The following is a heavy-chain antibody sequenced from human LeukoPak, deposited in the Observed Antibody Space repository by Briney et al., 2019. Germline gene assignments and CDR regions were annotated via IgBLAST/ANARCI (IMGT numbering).Heavy chain of an antibody. CDR2: ISAYNGNT. CDR3: ARDLELEHRFDY. V-gene: IGHV1-18*01. J-gene: IGHJ4*02. D-gene: IGHD1/OR15-1a*01. Sequence: ASVKVSCKASGYTFTSYGISWVRQAPGQGLEWMGWISAYNGNTNYAQKLQGRVTMTTDTSTSTAYMELRSLRSDDKAVYYCARDLELEHRFDYWGQGTLVTVSS. CDR1: GYTFTSYG.